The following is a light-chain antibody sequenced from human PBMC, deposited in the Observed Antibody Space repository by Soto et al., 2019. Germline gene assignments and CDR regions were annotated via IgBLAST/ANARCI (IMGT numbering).Light chain of an antibody. Sequence: QSVLTQPASVSGSPGQSITISCSGTSSDVGTYNLVSWYQQYPGKAPRLMIYEVTKRPSGVSNRFSGSKSGNTASLTISGLQPEDEADYYCCSYGGSRSFIFGTGTKVTVL. CDR2: EVT. CDR3: CSYGGSRSFI. J-gene: IGLJ1*01. CDR1: SSDVGTYNL. V-gene: IGLV2-23*02.